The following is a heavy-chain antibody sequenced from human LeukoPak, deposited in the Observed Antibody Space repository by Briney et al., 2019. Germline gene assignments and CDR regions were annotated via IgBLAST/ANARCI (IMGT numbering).Heavy chain of an antibody. D-gene: IGHD3-22*01. CDR3: ARDYYDSSGYYVS. Sequence: GGSLRLSCAASGFTFSSYAMSWVRQAPGKGLEWVSSISSSSSYIYYADSVKGRFTISRDNAKNSLYLQMNSLRAEDTAVYYCARDYYDSSGYYVSWGQGTLVTVSS. CDR2: ISSSSSYI. J-gene: IGHJ5*02. CDR1: GFTFSSYA. V-gene: IGHV3-21*01.